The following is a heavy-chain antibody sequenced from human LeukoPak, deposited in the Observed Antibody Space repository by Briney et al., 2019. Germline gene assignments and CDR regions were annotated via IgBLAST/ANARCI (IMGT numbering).Heavy chain of an antibody. D-gene: IGHD6-13*01. V-gene: IGHV3-20*04. Sequence: GGSLRLSCAASGFTFDDYGMSWVRQAPGKGLEWVSGINWNGGSTGYADSVKGRFTISRDNAKNSLYLQMNSLRAEDTALYYCATDNIAAPFDYWGQGTLVTVSS. J-gene: IGHJ4*02. CDR2: INWNGGST. CDR1: GFTFDDYG. CDR3: ATDNIAAPFDY.